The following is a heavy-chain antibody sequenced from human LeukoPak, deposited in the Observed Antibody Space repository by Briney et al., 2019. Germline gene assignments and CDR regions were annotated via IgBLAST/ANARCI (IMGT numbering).Heavy chain of an antibody. V-gene: IGHV4-39*07. CDR2: IYYSGST. D-gene: IGHD3-10*01. CDR1: GASFSSSTYY. J-gene: IGHJ3*02. CDR3: ARGAPLLLWFGEFDAFDI. Sequence: SETLSLTCTVSGASFSSSTYYWGWIRQPPGKGLEWIGSIYYSGSTYYNPSLKSRVTISVDTSKNQFSLKLSSVTAADTAVYYCARGAPLLLWFGEFDAFDIWGQGTMVTVSS.